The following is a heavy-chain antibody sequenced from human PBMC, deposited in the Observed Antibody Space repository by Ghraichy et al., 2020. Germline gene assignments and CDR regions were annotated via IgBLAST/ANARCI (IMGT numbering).Heavy chain of an antibody. CDR3: ARDSRIAAAGTRAFDI. CDR2: IYYSGST. V-gene: IGHV4-59*01. Sequence: SETLSLTCTVSGGSISSYYWSWIRQPPGKGLEWIGYIYYSGSTNYNPSLKSRVTISVDTSKNQFSLKLSSVTAADTAVYYCARDSRIAAAGTRAFDIWGQGTMVIVSS. J-gene: IGHJ3*02. CDR1: GGSISSYY. D-gene: IGHD6-13*01.